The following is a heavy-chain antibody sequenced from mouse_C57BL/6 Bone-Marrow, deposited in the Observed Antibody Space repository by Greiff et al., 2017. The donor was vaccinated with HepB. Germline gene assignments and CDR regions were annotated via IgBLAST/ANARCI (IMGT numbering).Heavy chain of an antibody. CDR2: IYPRDGST. J-gene: IGHJ1*03. CDR3: ARSDYYYGSKRDWYFDV. V-gene: IGHV1-85*01. CDR1: GYTFTSYD. D-gene: IGHD1-1*01. Sequence: VQLQQSGPELVKPGASVKLSCKASGYTFTSYDINWVKQRPGQGLEWIGWIYPRDGSTKYNEKFKGKATLTVDTSSSTAYMELHSLTSEDSAVYFCARSDYYYGSKRDWYFDVWGTGTTVTVSS.